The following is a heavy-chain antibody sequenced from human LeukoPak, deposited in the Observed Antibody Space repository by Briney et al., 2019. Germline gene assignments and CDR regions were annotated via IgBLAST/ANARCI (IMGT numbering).Heavy chain of an antibody. CDR3: ARRVASANDAFDI. J-gene: IGHJ3*02. CDR1: GFTFSSYS. V-gene: IGHV3-21*01. D-gene: IGHD6-13*01. Sequence: KPGGSLRLSCAASGFTFSSYSMNWVRQAPGKGLGWVSSISSGSTYIYYGDSLKGRFTISRDNAKNSLYLQMNSLRAEDTAVYYCARRVASANDAFDIWGQGTMVTVSS. CDR2: ISSGSTYI.